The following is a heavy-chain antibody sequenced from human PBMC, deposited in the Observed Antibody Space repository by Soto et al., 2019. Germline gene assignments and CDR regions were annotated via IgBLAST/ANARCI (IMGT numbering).Heavy chain of an antibody. J-gene: IGHJ4*02. CDR3: ARDIGFYGDYLF. V-gene: IGHV3-21*01. CDR2: ISSSSSYI. D-gene: IGHD4-17*01. CDR1: GFTFSSYS. Sequence: PGGSLRLSCAASGFTFSSYSMNWVRQAPGKGLEWVSSISSSSSYIYYADSVKGRFTISRDNAKNSLYLQMNSLRAEDTAVYYCARDIGFYGDYLFWGQGTLVTVSS.